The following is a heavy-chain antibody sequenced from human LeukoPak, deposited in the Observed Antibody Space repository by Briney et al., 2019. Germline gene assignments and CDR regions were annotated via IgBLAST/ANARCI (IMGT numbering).Heavy chain of an antibody. CDR3: ARVNGYGSGSYDPFNWFDP. V-gene: IGHV4-38-2*02. CDR1: GYSISSGSY. J-gene: IGHJ5*02. D-gene: IGHD3-10*01. Sequence: SETLSLTCTVSGYSISSGSYWGWIRQPPGKGLEWIGSIYHSGNTYYKPSLKSRITISVDTSKNQFSLKLSSVTAADTAVYYCARVNGYGSGSYDPFNWFDPWGQGTLVTVSS. CDR2: IYHSGNT.